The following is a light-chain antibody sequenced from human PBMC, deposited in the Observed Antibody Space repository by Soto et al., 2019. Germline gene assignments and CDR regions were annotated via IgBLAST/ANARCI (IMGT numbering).Light chain of an antibody. CDR1: QTIIRY. Sequence: DIHMTHPPYSLSASVGDRVTITCRESQTIIRYLNWYQQKQGRDPNLLIYAASKLQSGIPPRFSGRGSGTEVTLSITSLQPQGYVKYYCQHRYITLFTVGQGTKV. CDR2: AAS. V-gene: IGKV1-39*01. CDR3: QHRYITLFT. J-gene: IGKJ3*01.